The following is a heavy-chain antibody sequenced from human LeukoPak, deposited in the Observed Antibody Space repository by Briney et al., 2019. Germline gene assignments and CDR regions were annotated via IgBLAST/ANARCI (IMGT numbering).Heavy chain of an antibody. J-gene: IGHJ4*02. CDR1: GFTFSDYA. V-gene: IGHV3-30*18. D-gene: IGHD4/OR15-4a*01. CDR2: SAHDEVGK. Sequence: QSGGSLRLSCVGSGFTFSDYAIHWVRQAPGKGLEWVAVSAHDEVGKRFADSVKGRFTLSRDNSRDSVHLQMNRLRDEDTAVYYCAKDRGYGEHEPFESWGQGSLVTVSS. CDR3: AKDRGYGEHEPFES.